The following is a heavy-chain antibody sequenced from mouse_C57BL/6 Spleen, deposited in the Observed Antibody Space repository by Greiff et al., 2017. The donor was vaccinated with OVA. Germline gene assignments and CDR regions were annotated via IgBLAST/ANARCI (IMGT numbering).Heavy chain of an antibody. CDR1: GFTFSDYG. V-gene: IGHV5-17*01. CDR3: ARPYYYGSSSVAY. J-gene: IGHJ3*01. D-gene: IGHD1-1*01. CDR2: ISSGSSTI. Sequence: EVQLQESGGGLVKPGGSLKLSCAASGFTFSDYGMHWVRQAPEKGLEWVAYISSGSSTIYYADTVKGRFTISRDNAKNTLFLQMTSLRSEDTAMYYCARPYYYGSSSVAYWGQGTLVTVSA.